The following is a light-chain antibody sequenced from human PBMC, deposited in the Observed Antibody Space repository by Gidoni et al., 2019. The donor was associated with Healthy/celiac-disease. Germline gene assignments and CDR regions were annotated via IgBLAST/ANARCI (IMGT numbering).Light chain of an antibody. Sequence: ELVLPQSPATLSLSPGERATLSCRASQSVSSYLAWYQQKPGQAPRLLIYDASNRATGIPARFSGSGSGTDFTLTIGSLEPEDFAVYYCQQRSNWPPVFTFGPGTKVDIK. CDR2: DAS. V-gene: IGKV3-11*01. CDR3: QQRSNWPPVFT. CDR1: QSVSSY. J-gene: IGKJ3*01.